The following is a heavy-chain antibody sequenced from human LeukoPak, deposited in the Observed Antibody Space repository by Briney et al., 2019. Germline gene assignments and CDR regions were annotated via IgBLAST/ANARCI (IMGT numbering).Heavy chain of an antibody. Sequence: ASVKVSCKASGYTFTTYAITWVRQAPGQGLEWMGWISAYNGNTNYAQKLQGRVTMTTDTSTSTAYMELRSLRSDDTAVYYCARGTYCGGDCYSAEYDYWGQGTLVTVSS. CDR3: ARGTYCGGDCYSAEYDY. J-gene: IGHJ4*02. V-gene: IGHV1-18*01. D-gene: IGHD2-21*02. CDR1: GYTFTTYA. CDR2: ISAYNGNT.